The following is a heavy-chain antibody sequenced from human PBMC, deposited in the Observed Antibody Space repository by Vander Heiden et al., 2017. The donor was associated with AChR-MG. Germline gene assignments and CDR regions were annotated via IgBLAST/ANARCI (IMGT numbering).Heavy chain of an antibody. Sequence: QVQLQQWGAGLLKPSETLSLTCAVYGGSFSGYYWSWIRQPPGKGLEWIGEINHSGSTNYNPSLKSRVTISVDTSKNQVSMKLSSVTAADTAVYYCARSVDYGYRSSWFDPWCQVPLVTVSS. J-gene: IGHJ5*02. D-gene: IGHD6-13*01. CDR1: GGSFSGYY. CDR3: ARSVDYGYRSSWFDP. V-gene: IGHV4-34*01. CDR2: INHSGST.